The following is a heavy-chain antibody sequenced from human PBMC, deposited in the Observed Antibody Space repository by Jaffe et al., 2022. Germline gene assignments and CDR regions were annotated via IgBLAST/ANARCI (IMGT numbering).Heavy chain of an antibody. D-gene: IGHD3-3*01. Sequence: EVQLVESGGGLVQPGGSLRLSCAASGFTFSSYSMNWVRQAPGKGLEWVSYISSSSSTIYYADSVKGRFTISRDNAKNSLYLQMNSLRAEDTAVYYCARTLRFLERRCPTSTCGDYWGQGTLVTVSS. CDR1: GFTFSSYS. CDR2: ISSSSSTI. CDR3: ARTLRFLERRCPTSTCGDY. V-gene: IGHV3-48*01. J-gene: IGHJ4*02.